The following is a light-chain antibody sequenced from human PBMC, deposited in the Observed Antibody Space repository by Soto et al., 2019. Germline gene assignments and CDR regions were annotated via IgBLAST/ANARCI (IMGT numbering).Light chain of an antibody. CDR1: SPNIGNNY. CDR3: GTWDIRLNINWV. CDR2: ENN. J-gene: IGLJ3*02. Sequence: QSVLTQPPSVSAAPGQKVTISCSGSSPNIGNNYVSWYQHLPGTAPRLLIFENNKRRSGIPDRFSGSKSGTSATLTITGLQTGDEADYYCGTWDIRLNINWVFGGGTKLTVL. V-gene: IGLV1-51*02.